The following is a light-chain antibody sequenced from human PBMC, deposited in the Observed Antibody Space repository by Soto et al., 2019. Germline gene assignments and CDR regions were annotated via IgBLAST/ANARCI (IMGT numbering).Light chain of an antibody. V-gene: IGLV6-57*04. CDR2: EDN. CDR1: SGSIASNY. CDR3: QSYDSSNHVV. Sequence: NFMLTQPHSVSESPGKAVTISCTRSSGSIASNYVQWYQQRPGSAPTTVIYEDNQRPSGVPHRFSGSIDSSSNSASLTISGLRPEDEADYYCQSYDSSNHVVFGGGTQLTVL. J-gene: IGLJ2*01.